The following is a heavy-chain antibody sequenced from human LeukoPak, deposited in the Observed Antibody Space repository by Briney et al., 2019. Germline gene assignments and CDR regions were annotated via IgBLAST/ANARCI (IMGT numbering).Heavy chain of an antibody. D-gene: IGHD2-2*01. J-gene: IGHJ4*02. Sequence: PGGSLRLSCTASGFTFGDYAMSWVRQAPGKGLEWVGVISSKAYGGTTEYAASVKGRFTISRDDSKSIAYLQMNSLKTEDTAVYYCTREYAQGGFDYWGQGTLVPVSS. CDR1: GFTFGDYA. CDR2: ISSKAYGGTT. CDR3: TREYAQGGFDY. V-gene: IGHV3-49*04.